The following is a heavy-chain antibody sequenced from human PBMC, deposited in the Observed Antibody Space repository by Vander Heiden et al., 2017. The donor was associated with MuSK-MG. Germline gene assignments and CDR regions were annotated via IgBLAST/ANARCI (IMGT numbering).Heavy chain of an antibody. CDR1: GFTVSCNY. Sequence: EVQLVESGGRLVQPGGSLRLSCAPSGFTVSCNYMRWDRQAPRNGLAWAPAIYSGGSTYYADSVKGRFTISRDNSKNTLYLQMNSLRAEDTAVYYCARGRDYGSGSPIDYWGQGTLVTVSS. V-gene: IGHV3-66*01. J-gene: IGHJ4*02. CDR3: ARGRDYGSGSPIDY. CDR2: IYSGGST. D-gene: IGHD3-10*01.